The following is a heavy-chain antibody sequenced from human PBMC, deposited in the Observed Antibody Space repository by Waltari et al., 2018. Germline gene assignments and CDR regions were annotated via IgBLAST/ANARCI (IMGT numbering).Heavy chain of an antibody. D-gene: IGHD2-21*02. J-gene: IGHJ5*02. CDR3: ARGGGGDWEWFDP. V-gene: IGHV4-59*01. CDR1: CGSIRGFY. Sequence: QVQLQDSGPSLLKPSETLYLICTVSCGSIRGFYWSWVRQPPGKGLDWIGYIYYTGSTNFNPSLKSRVTMSVDTSKNQFSLKLSSVTAADTAFYYCARGGGGDWEWFDPWGQGTLVTVSS. CDR2: IYYTGST.